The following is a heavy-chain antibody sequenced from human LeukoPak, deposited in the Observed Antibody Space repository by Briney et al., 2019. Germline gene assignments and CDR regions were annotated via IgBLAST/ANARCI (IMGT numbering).Heavy chain of an antibody. D-gene: IGHD1-14*01. Sequence: SETLSLTCAVSGYSISSGYYWGWIRPPPGKGLEWIGSIYHSGSTYYNPSLKSRVTIPVDTSKNQFSLKLSSVTAADTAVYYCARLWRPTVNFDYWGQGTLVTVSS. CDR1: GYSISSGYY. CDR2: IYHSGST. J-gene: IGHJ4*02. V-gene: IGHV4-38-2*01. CDR3: ARLWRPTVNFDY.